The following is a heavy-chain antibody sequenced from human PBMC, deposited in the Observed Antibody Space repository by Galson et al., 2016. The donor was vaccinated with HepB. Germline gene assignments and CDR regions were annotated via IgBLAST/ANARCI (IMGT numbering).Heavy chain of an antibody. CDR3: ARDVSKFGDYWFDP. J-gene: IGHJ5*02. CDR1: GFTFSDYY. D-gene: IGHD4-17*01. V-gene: IGHV3-11*01. CDR2: IGGSGNTI. Sequence: SLRLSCAASGFTFSDYYTNWIRQAPGKGLEWVSYIGGSGNTINYADSVKGRFTISRDNAKNSLYLQMDSLRVEDTAVYYCARDVSKFGDYWFDPWGQGTLVIVSS.